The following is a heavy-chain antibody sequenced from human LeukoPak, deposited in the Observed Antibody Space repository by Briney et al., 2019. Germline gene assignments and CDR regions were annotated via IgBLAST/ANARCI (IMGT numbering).Heavy chain of an antibody. V-gene: IGHV4-4*02. CDR1: GGSISSSNW. Sequence: PSETLSLTCAVSGGSISSSNWWSWVRQPPGKGLEWIGEIYHSGSTNYNPSLKSRVTISVDKSRNQFSLKLSSVTAADTAVYYCAREIAVAGPRFFDLWGRGTLVTVSS. CDR2: IYHSGST. J-gene: IGHJ2*01. CDR3: AREIAVAGPRFFDL. D-gene: IGHD6-19*01.